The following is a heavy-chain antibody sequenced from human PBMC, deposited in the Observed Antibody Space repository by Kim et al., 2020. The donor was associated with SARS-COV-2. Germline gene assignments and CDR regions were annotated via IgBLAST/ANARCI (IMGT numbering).Heavy chain of an antibody. CDR1: GYTFTGYY. V-gene: IGHV1-2*02. D-gene: IGHD3-10*01. Sequence: ASVKVSCKASGYTFTGYYMHWVRQAPGQGLEWMGWINPNSGGTNYAQKFQCTVTMTRDTSISTAYMELSRLRSDDTAVYYCASTPLGQDGSGSYYNRYYYYGMDVWGQGTTVTVSS. J-gene: IGHJ6*02. CDR3: ASTPLGQDGSGSYYNRYYYYGMDV. CDR2: INPNSGGT.